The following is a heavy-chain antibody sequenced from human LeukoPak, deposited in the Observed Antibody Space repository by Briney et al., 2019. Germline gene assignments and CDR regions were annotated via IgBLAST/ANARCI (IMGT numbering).Heavy chain of an antibody. CDR2: IYYSGST. CDR3: ARHPGNIAVAAPGYFDL. CDR1: GGSISSYY. V-gene: IGHV4-59*01. Sequence: SETLSLTCTVSGGSISSYYWSWIRQPPGKGLEWIGYIYYSGSTNYNPSLKSRVTISVDTSKNQFSLKLSSVTAADTAVYYCARHPGNIAVAAPGYFDLWGRGTLVTVSS. J-gene: IGHJ2*01. D-gene: IGHD6-19*01.